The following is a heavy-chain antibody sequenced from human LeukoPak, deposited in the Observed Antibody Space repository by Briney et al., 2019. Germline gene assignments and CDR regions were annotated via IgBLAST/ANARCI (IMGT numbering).Heavy chain of an antibody. Sequence: SETLSLTCAVSGGSISSGGYSWSWIRQPPGKGLEWIGYIYHSGSTYYNPSLKSRVTISVDRSKNQFSLKLSSVTAADTAVYYCARGGNHKFGSYGMDVWGQGTTVTVSS. D-gene: IGHD4-23*01. CDR2: IYHSGST. CDR3: ARGGNHKFGSYGMDV. CDR1: GGSISSGGYS. J-gene: IGHJ6*02. V-gene: IGHV4-30-2*01.